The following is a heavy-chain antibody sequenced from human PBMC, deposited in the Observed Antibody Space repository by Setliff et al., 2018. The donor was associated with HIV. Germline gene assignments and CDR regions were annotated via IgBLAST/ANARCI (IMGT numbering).Heavy chain of an antibody. CDR3: ARGARLLAAYSDRWDYFYMAV. CDR1: GGSFTDYY. V-gene: IGHV4-34*01. CDR2: INHSGST. D-gene: IGHD1-26*01. J-gene: IGHJ6*03. Sequence: PSETLSLTCAVFGGSFTDYYWIWIRQPPGKGLEWIGEINHSGSTHYNPSLKSRFIISVDTSKNQFSLKVNSMTAADTAVYYCARGARLLAAYSDRWDYFYMAVWGKGTTVTSP.